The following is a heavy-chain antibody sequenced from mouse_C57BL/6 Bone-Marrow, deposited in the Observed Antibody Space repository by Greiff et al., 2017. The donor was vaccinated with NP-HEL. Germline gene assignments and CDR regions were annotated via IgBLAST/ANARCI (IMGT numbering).Heavy chain of an antibody. CDR1: GYTFTSYW. V-gene: IGHV1-59*01. CDR2: IDPSDSYT. CDR3: ARGYYGPLFAY. D-gene: IGHD1-1*01. Sequence: QVQLKQPGAELVRPGTSVKLSCKASGYTFTSYWMHWVKQRPGQGLEWIGVIDPSDSYTNYNQKFKGKATLTVDTSSSTAYMQLSSLTSEDSAVYYCARGYYGPLFAYWGQGTLVTVSA. J-gene: IGHJ3*01.